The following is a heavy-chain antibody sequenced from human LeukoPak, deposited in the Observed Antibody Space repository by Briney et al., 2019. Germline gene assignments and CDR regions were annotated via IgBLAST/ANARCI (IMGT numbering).Heavy chain of an antibody. J-gene: IGHJ4*02. V-gene: IGHV3-23*01. CDR1: GFTFSNFA. CDR2: ITNDGGT. CDR3: AKHITMIVVVTPTDY. Sequence: GGSLRLSCAASGFTFSNFAMSWVRQAPGKGLEWVSGITNDGGTYYADSVQGRFTIYRDNSKNTLYLQMNSLRAEDTAVYYCAKHITMIVVVTPTDYWGQGTLVTVSS. D-gene: IGHD3-22*01.